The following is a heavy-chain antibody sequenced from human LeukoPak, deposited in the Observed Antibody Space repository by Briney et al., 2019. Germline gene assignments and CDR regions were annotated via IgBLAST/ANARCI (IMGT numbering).Heavy chain of an antibody. V-gene: IGHV4-34*01. CDR2: INHSGST. Sequence: PSETLSLTCAVYGGSFSGYYWSWIRQPPGKGLEWIGEINHSGSTNYNPSLKSRVTISVDTSKNQFSLKLSSVTAADTAVYYCARVPTVTSVFYYYYYYMDVWGKRTTVTVSS. D-gene: IGHD4-11*01. CDR1: GGSFSGYY. CDR3: ARVPTVTSVFYYYYYYMDV. J-gene: IGHJ6*03.